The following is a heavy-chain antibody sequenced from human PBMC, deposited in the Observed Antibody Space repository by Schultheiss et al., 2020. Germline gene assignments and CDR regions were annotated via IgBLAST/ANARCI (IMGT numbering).Heavy chain of an antibody. V-gene: IGHV3-30*01. J-gene: IGHJ4*02. D-gene: IGHD3-10*01. CDR2: ISYDGNYK. Sequence: GGSLRLSCAASGFTFSSYALHWVRQAPGKGLEWVAVISYDGNYKYHAESVKGRFTISRDDSKNTEHLQMNSLRPEDTALYYCARESTHDSGNNDWAPDYWGQGTLVTVSS. CDR1: GFTFSSYA. CDR3: ARESTHDSGNNDWAPDY.